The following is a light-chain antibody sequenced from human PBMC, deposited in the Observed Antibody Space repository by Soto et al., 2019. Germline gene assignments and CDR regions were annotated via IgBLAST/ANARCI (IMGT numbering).Light chain of an antibody. Sequence: ETVMTQSPATLSVSPGGRATLSCRASQSISDTLAWYQQKPGQAPRLLIHGASTRATGFPARFSGSGSGTDFTLTISRLEPEDFAVYYCQQYGNSPQTFGQGTKVDI. CDR1: QSISDT. J-gene: IGKJ1*01. CDR3: QQYGNSPQT. V-gene: IGKV3-15*01. CDR2: GAS.